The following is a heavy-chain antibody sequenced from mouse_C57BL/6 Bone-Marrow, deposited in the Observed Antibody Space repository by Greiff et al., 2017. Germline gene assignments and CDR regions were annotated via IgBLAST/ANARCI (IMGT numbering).Heavy chain of an antibody. V-gene: IGHV1-69*01. D-gene: IGHD1-1*01. J-gene: IGHJ2*01. CDR3: ARRFYGSSPDY. CDR1: GYTFTSYW. Sequence: VQLQQSGAELVMPGASVKLSCKASGYTFTSYWMHWVKQRPGQGLEWIGEIDPSDSYTNYNQKFKGKSTLTVDKSSSTAYMQLSSLTSEDSAVYYCARRFYGSSPDYWGQGTTLTVSS. CDR2: IDPSDSYT.